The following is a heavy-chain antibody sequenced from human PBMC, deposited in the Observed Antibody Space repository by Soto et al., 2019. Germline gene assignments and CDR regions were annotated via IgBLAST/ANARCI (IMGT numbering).Heavy chain of an antibody. V-gene: IGHV3-30*03. CDR1: GFIISSYG. Sequence: GGSLRLFCAASGFIISSYGMHWVRQAPGKGLEWVAVISYDGNNKFYADSVKGRFTISRDNSKTPLYLHVNSLRDEDTAVYYCASWGGIASPPYDGSLAPYDYWGQGTLVTVSS. CDR3: ASWGGIASPPYDGSLAPYDY. J-gene: IGHJ4*02. CDR2: ISYDGNNK. D-gene: IGHD6-13*01.